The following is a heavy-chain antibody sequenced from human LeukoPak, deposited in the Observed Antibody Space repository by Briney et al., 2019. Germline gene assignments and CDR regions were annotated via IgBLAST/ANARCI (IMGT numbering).Heavy chain of an antibody. CDR3: AKDVARPGRWYYFDY. CDR2: ISGSGGST. D-gene: IGHD6-6*01. CDR1: GFTFSSYA. Sequence: PGGSLRLSCAASGFTFSSYAMSWVRQAPGKGLEWVSAISGSGGSTYYADSVKGRFTISRDNSKNTLYLQMNSLRAEDTAVYYCAKDVARPGRWYYFDYWGQGTLVTVSS. J-gene: IGHJ4*02. V-gene: IGHV3-23*01.